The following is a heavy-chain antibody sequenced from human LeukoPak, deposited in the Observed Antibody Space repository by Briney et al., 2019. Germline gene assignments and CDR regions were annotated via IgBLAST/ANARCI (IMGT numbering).Heavy chain of an antibody. V-gene: IGHV1-18*01. CDR2: ISAYNGNT. CDR3: AREPYDYVWGSYRPRHFDY. CDR1: GYTFTSYG. Sequence: ASVKVSCKASGYTFTSYGISWVRQAPGQGLEWMGWISAYNGNTNYAQKLQGRVTMTTDTSTSTAYMELRSLRSDDTAVYYCAREPYDYVWGSYRPRHFDYWGQGTLVTVSS. J-gene: IGHJ4*02. D-gene: IGHD3-16*02.